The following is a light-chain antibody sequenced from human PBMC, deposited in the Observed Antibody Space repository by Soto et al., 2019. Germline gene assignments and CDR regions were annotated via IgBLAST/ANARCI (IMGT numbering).Light chain of an antibody. J-gene: IGLJ1*01. V-gene: IGLV2-14*03. CDR1: SSDIGAYDY. CDR2: DVS. CDR3: GSYVGRNTYV. Sequence: LTQPASLSGSPGQSITISCTGTSSDIGAYDYVSWFQQHPGKAPKLIIFDVSKRPSGFPNRFSGSKSGNTASLTISGLRAEDEDDYYCGSYVGRNTYVFGTGTKVTVL.